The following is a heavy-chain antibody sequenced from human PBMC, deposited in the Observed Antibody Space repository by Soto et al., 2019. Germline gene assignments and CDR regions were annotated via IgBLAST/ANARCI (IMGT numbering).Heavy chain of an antibody. D-gene: IGHD3-10*01. V-gene: IGHV4-59*01. J-gene: IGHJ5*02. CDR3: ARARLSRSWWFDP. CDR2: IYYSGST. Sequence: PSETLSLTCTVSGGSISSYYWCWIRQPPGKGLEWIGYIYYSGSTNYNPSLKSRVTISVDTSKNQFSLKLSSVTAADTAVYYCARARLSRSWWFDPWGQGTLVTVSS. CDR1: GGSISSYY.